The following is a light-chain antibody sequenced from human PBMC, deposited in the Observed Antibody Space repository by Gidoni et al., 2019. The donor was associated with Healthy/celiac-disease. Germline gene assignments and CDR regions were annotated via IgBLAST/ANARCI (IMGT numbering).Light chain of an antibody. J-gene: IGLJ3*02. CDR2: SNN. CDR1: SSNIGSNT. Sequence: QSVLTQPPSASGTPGQRVTISCSGSSSNIGSNTVNWYQLLPGTAPKLLIYSNNQRPSGAPDRFSGSKSGTSASLAISGLQSEDEADYYCAAWDDSLNGWVFGGGTKLTVL. V-gene: IGLV1-44*01. CDR3: AAWDDSLNGWV.